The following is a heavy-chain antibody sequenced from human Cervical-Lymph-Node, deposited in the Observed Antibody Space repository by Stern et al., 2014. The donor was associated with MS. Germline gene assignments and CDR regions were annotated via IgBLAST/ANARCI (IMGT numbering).Heavy chain of an antibody. CDR3: AHGRHYDSSAFES. V-gene: IGHV2-5*02. CDR1: GFSLRSPEVA. J-gene: IGHJ4*02. CDR2: IYWDDDK. Sequence: QVTLRESGPTLVQPTQTLTLTCTFFGFSLRSPEVAVGWIRQPPGKALEWLALIYWDDDKRYRPSLKNRLTISKDSSRNQVVLTMTNMGPVDTATYFCAHGRHYDSSAFESWGQGTLGTVSS. D-gene: IGHD3-22*01.